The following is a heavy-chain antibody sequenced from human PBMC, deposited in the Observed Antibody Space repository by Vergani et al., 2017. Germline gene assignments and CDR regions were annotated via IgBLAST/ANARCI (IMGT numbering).Heavy chain of an antibody. V-gene: IGHV3-15*01. Sequence: EVQLVESGGGLVKPGGSLRLSCAASGFTFSNAWMSWVRQAPGKGLEWVGRIKSKTDGGTTDYAAPVKGRFTISRDDSKNTLYLQMNSLKTEDTAVYYCTTDPVSSGWYLNYYYGMDVWGQGTTVTVSS. CDR3: TTDPVSSGWYLNYYYGMDV. J-gene: IGHJ6*02. D-gene: IGHD6-19*01. CDR1: GFTFSNAW. CDR2: IKSKTDGGTT.